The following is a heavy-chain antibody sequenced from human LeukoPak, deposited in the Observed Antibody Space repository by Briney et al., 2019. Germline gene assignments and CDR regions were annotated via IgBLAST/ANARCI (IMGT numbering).Heavy chain of an antibody. J-gene: IGHJ5*02. V-gene: IGHV4-39*07. D-gene: IGHD5-12*01. CDR3: ARDGRSGYEDL. CDR2: IYYSGGT. CDR1: GGSISSSSYY. Sequence: SETLSLTCTVSGGSISSSSYYWGWLRQPPGKGLEWLGSIYYSGGTYYNPSLKSRVTISIDTSKNQFSLRPTSVTAADTAIYYCARDGRSGYEDLWSPGTLVTVSS.